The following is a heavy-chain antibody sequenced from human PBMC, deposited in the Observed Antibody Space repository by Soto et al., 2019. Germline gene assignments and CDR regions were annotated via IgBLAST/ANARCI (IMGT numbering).Heavy chain of an antibody. Sequence: QVQLVQSGAEVKKPGSSVKVSCKASGGTFSSYAISWVRQAPGQGLEWMGGIIPIFGTANYAQKVQGRITLTADESTSPANRELGSLRSEDTAVYYCPRAPPPGSTTVAPKYYYYCYGMDVWGQGTTVTVSS. CDR3: PRAPPPGSTTVAPKYYYYCYGMDV. CDR1: GGTFSSYA. V-gene: IGHV1-69*01. J-gene: IGHJ6*02. CDR2: IIPIFGTA. D-gene: IGHD4-17*01.